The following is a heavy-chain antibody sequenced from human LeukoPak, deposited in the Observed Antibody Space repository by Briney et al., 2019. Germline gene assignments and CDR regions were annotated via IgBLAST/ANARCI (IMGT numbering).Heavy chain of an antibody. CDR2: IIPIFGTA. Sequence: GASVKVSCKASGGTFSSYAISWVRQAPGQGLEWMGGIIPIFGTANYAQKFQGGVTITADESTSTAYMELSSLRSEDTAVYYCARSVEIGSMVRGVQYYYYMDVWGKGTTVTISS. CDR1: GGTFSSYA. J-gene: IGHJ6*03. V-gene: IGHV1-69*13. CDR3: ARSVEIGSMVRGVQYYYYMDV. D-gene: IGHD3-10*01.